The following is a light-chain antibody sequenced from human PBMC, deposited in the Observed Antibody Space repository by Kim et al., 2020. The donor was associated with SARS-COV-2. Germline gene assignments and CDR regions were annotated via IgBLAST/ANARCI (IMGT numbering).Light chain of an antibody. CDR1: QSVLYTSNNKYY. V-gene: IGKV4-1*01. CDR3: QQYYSTPIT. J-gene: IGKJ5*01. CDR2: WAS. Sequence: ATINCKSSQSVLYTSNNKYYLAWYQQKPGLPPKLLIYWASSRESGVPDRFSGSGSGTDFSLTISTLQAEDVAVYYCQQYYSTPITFGQGTRLEIK.